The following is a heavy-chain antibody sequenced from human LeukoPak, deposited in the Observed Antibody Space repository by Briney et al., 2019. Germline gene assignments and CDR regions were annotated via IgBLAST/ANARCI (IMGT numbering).Heavy chain of an antibody. J-gene: IGHJ5*02. Sequence: GGSLRLSCAASGFTFSSYSMNWVRQAPGKGLEWVSSISSSRSYIYYADSVKGRFTISRDNAKNSLYLQMNSLRAEDTAVYYCARARDGDYVWGSYRYTRWFDPWGQGTLVTVSS. CDR3: ARARDGDYVWGSYRYTRWFDP. CDR1: GFTFSSYS. CDR2: ISSSRSYI. V-gene: IGHV3-21*01. D-gene: IGHD3-16*02.